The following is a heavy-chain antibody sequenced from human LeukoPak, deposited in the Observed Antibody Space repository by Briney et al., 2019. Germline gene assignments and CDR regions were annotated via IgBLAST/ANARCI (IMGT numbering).Heavy chain of an antibody. J-gene: IGHJ4*02. CDR1: GFTFSSYD. CDR3: ARGQHPYSSNPFDY. V-gene: IGHV3-13*01. CDR2: IGTAGDT. Sequence: GGSLRLSCAASGFTFSSYDMHWVRQATGKGLEWVSAIGTAGDTYYPGSVKGRFTISRENAKNSLYLQMNSLGAGDTAVYYCARGQHPYSSNPFDYWGQGTLVTVSS. D-gene: IGHD6-13*01.